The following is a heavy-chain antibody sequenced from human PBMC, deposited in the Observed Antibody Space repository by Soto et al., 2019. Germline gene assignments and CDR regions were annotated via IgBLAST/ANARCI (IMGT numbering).Heavy chain of an antibody. CDR3: AMRATMIVVDETFDI. CDR2: IYYSGST. J-gene: IGHJ3*02. V-gene: IGHV4-61*01. CDR1: GGSVSSGSYY. Sequence: SETLSLTCTVSGGSVSSGSYYWSWIRQPPGKGLEWIGYIYYSGSTNYNTSLKSQNTITVDTSKKQFSLKLNSKNAADTAVYYCAMRATMIVVDETFDIWGQGTMVT. D-gene: IGHD3-22*01.